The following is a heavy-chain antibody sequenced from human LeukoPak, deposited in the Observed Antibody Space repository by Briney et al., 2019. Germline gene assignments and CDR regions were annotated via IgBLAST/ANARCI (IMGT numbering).Heavy chain of an antibody. CDR3: ASRYCSSTSCYTLSAFDI. D-gene: IGHD2-2*02. Sequence: SVKVSCKASGGTFSSYTISWVRQAPGQELEWMGRIIPILGIANYAQKFQGRVTITADKSTSTAYMELSSLRSEDTAVYYCASRYCSSTSCYTLSAFDIWGQGTMVTVSS. CDR1: GGTFSSYT. V-gene: IGHV1-69*02. J-gene: IGHJ3*02. CDR2: IIPILGIA.